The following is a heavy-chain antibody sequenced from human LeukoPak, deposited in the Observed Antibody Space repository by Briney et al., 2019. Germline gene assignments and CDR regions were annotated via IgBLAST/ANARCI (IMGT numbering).Heavy chain of an antibody. D-gene: IGHD3-22*01. Sequence: PGGSLRLSCAASGFTFSSYWMSWVRQAPGKGLEWVANIKQDGSEKYYVDSVKGRFTVSRDNAKNSLYLQMNSLRVEDTAVYYCARGQVVANWYFDLWGRGTLVTVSS. CDR3: ARGQVVANWYFDL. CDR2: IKQDGSEK. J-gene: IGHJ2*01. V-gene: IGHV3-7*01. CDR1: GFTFSSYW.